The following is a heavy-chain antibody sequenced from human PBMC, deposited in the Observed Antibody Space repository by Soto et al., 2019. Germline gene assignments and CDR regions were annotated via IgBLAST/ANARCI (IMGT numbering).Heavy chain of an antibody. J-gene: IGHJ4*02. CDR1: GGSISSSSYY. Sequence: QLLESGPGLVTPSETLSLTCTVSGGSISSSSYYWGWIRQPPGKGLEWIGSIYYSGSTYYNPSLKSRVTISVDTSKNQFSLKLSSVTAADTAVYYCARYGLLSYWGQGTLVTVSS. V-gene: IGHV4-39*01. CDR3: ARYGLLSY. CDR2: IYYSGST. D-gene: IGHD5-18*01.